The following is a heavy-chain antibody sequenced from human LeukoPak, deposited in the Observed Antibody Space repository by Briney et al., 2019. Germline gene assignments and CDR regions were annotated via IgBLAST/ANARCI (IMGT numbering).Heavy chain of an antibody. V-gene: IGHV3-21*04. CDR1: GFTFSSYS. J-gene: IGHJ3*02. CDR2: ISSSSSYI. Sequence: GGSLRLSCAASGFTFSSYSMNWVRQAPGKGLEWVSSISSSSSYIYYADSVKGRFTISRDNAKNSLYLQMNSLRAEDTAVYYCAKAFRGVALDAFDIWGQGTMVTVSS. D-gene: IGHD2-15*01. CDR3: AKAFRGVALDAFDI.